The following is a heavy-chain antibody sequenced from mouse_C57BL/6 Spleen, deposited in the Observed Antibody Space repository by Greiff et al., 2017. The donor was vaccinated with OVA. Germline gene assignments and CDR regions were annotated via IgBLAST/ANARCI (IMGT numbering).Heavy chain of an antibody. D-gene: IGHD2-1*01. CDR2: INPGSGGT. CDR1: GYAFTNYL. Sequence: VQLQQSGAELVRPGTSVKVSCKASGYAFTNYLIEWVKQRPGQGLEWIGVINPGSGGTNYNEKFKGKATLTADKSSSTAYMQLSSLTSEDSAVYFCARSDYGNYDWYCDVWGTGTTVTVSS. J-gene: IGHJ1*03. CDR3: ARSDYGNYDWYCDV. V-gene: IGHV1-54*01.